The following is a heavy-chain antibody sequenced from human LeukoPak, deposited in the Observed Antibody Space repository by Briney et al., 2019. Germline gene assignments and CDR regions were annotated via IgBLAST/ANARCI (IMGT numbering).Heavy chain of an antibody. CDR1: GFTFSSYA. CDR2: ISGSGGST. CDR3: AKDPSWSSRDKTDY. V-gene: IGHV3-23*01. Sequence: GGSLRLSCAASGFTFSSYATSWVRQAPGKGLEWVSAISGSGGSTYYADSVKGRFTISRDNSKNTLYLQMNSLRAEDTAVYYCAKDPSWSSRDKTDYWGQGTLVTVSS. J-gene: IGHJ4*02. D-gene: IGHD6-13*01.